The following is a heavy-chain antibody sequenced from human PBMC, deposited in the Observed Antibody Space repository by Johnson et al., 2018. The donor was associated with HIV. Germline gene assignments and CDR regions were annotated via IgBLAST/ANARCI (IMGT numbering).Heavy chain of an antibody. Sequence: MLLVESGGGVVQPGRSLRLSCAASGFTFDDYGMSWVRQVPGKGLEWVSGINWNGGNTGYVDSVKGRFTISRDNAKNSLYLQMNSLRAEDTALYYCASDRRYDGSGSYGGAFDIWGQGTVVTVSS. CDR2: INWNGGNT. CDR1: GFTFDDYG. CDR3: ASDRRYDGSGSYGGAFDI. J-gene: IGHJ3*02. V-gene: IGHV3-20*04. D-gene: IGHD3-10*01.